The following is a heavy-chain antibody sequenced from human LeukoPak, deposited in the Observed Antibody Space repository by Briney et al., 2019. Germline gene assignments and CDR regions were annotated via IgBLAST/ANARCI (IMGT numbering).Heavy chain of an antibody. CDR3: AKARHGQLVLRRSWDY. Sequence: GGSLRLSCAASGFTFSSYAMSWVRQAPGKGLEWVSAISGSGGSTYYADSVKGRFTISRDNSKNTLYLQMNSLRAEDTAVYYCAKARHGQLVLRRSWDYWGQGTLVTVSS. CDR1: GFTFSSYA. V-gene: IGHV3-23*01. D-gene: IGHD6-6*01. J-gene: IGHJ4*02. CDR2: ISGSGGST.